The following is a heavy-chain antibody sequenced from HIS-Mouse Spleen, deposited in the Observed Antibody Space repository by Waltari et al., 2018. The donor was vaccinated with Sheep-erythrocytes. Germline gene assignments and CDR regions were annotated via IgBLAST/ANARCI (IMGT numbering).Heavy chain of an antibody. D-gene: IGHD3-10*01. CDR3: AKDGGGNWFDP. CDR1: GFTFSSYA. CDR2: ISYDGSNK. J-gene: IGHJ5*02. Sequence: QVQLVESGGGVVQPGRSLRLPCSASGFTFSSYAIHWVRQAPGKGLEWVAVISYDGSNKYYADSVKGRFTISRDNSKNTLYLQMNSLRAEDTAVYYCAKDGGGNWFDPWGQGTLVTVSS. V-gene: IGHV3-30*18.